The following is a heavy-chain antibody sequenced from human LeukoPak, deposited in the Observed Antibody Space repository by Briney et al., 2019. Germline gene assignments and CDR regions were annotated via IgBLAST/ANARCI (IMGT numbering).Heavy chain of an antibody. V-gene: IGHV1-2*02. J-gene: IGHJ4*02. CDR2: ITPNSGGT. CDR3: ARVSRFYYDSSGDFDY. Sequence: GASVKVSCKTSGYTCTDYYMHWVRQAPGQGLEWMGWITPNSGGTKYAQKFQGRVTMTRDTSINTAYMELSRLRSDDTAVYYCARVSRFYYDSSGDFDYWGQGSLVTVSS. D-gene: IGHD3-22*01. CDR1: GYTCTDYY.